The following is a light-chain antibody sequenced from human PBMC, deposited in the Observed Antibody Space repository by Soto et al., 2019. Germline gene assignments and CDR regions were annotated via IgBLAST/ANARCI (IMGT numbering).Light chain of an antibody. CDR2: DAP. V-gene: IGKV1-5*01. J-gene: IGKJ1*01. CDR3: QPYETFSWT. Sequence: DIQMTRSHSTLSASVGDTVTVTCRASQRVSGWLAWYQQKPGEAPKLLIYDAPALPRGVPPGVSGSGSGTKFTLPIASLQPDAFATYYCQPYETFSWTFGPGTQVEI. CDR1: QRVSGW.